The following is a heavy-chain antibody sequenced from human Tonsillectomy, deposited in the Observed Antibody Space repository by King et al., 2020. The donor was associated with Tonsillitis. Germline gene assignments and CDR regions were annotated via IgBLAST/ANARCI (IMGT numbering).Heavy chain of an antibody. D-gene: IGHD6-6*01. CDR2: IYSSGST. V-gene: IGHV4-59*08. Sequence: QLQESGPGLAKPSETLSLTCTVSGGSIRSHYWSWIRQPPGKGLEWIGDIYSSGSTNYNPSLKSRVTISVATSKNQFSLKLSSVTAADTAVYYCARLLPEYSRSAGCFDYWGQGTLVTVSS. J-gene: IGHJ4*02. CDR3: ARLLPEYSRSAGCFDY. CDR1: GGSIRSHY.